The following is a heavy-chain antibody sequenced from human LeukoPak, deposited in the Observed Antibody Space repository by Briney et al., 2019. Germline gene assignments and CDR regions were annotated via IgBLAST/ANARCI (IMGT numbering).Heavy chain of an antibody. Sequence: GGSLRLSCAASGFTFSSYEMNWVRQAPGKGLEWVSYISSSGSTIYYADSVKGRFNISRDNAQNSLFLQMNNLTAEDTAIYYCARLGFCSDGSCYSLDYWGQGILVTVSS. D-gene: IGHD2-15*01. CDR1: GFTFSSYE. CDR3: ARLGFCSDGSCYSLDY. V-gene: IGHV3-48*03. CDR2: ISSSGSTI. J-gene: IGHJ4*02.